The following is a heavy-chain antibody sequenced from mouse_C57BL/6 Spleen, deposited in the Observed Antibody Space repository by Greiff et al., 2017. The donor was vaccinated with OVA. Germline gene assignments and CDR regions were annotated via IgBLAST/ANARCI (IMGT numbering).Heavy chain of an antibody. CDR3: ARSLITKDAMDY. Sequence: VQLQQPGAELVKPGASVKLSCKASGYTFTSYWMHWVKQRPGQGLEWIGMIHPNSGGTNYNEKFKSKATLTVDKSSSTAYMQLSSLTSEDSAVYYCARSLITKDAMDYWGQGTSVTVSS. CDR1: GYTFTSYW. V-gene: IGHV1-64*01. D-gene: IGHD1-1*01. CDR2: IHPNSGGT. J-gene: IGHJ4*01.